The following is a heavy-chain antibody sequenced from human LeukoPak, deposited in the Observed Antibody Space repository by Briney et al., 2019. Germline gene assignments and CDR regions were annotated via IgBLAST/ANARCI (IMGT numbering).Heavy chain of an antibody. CDR2: FGTRSTSI. CDR3: AREVSEGFDF. V-gene: IGHV3-21*01. J-gene: IGHJ4*02. CDR1: GFTFSSYS. D-gene: IGHD3-22*01. Sequence: PGGSLRLSCAASGFTFSSYSMNWIRQAPGKGLEWVSSFGTRSTSIYHAGSVKGRFAISRGNAKNSLYLQMNSLRAEDTAVYYCAREVSEGFDFWGQGTLVTVSS.